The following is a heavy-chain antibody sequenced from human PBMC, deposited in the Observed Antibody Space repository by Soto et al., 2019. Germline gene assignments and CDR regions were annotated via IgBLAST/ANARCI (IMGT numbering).Heavy chain of an antibody. CDR1: GFTFSSYA. J-gene: IGHJ5*01. Sequence: PGGSLRLSCAASGFTFSSYAMSWVRQAPGKGLEWVSAISGSGGSTYYADSVKGRSTISRDNSKNTLYLQMNSLRAEDTAVYYCAKLYGSGSYPSWFDYWGQGTLVTVSS. D-gene: IGHD3-10*01. V-gene: IGHV3-23*01. CDR2: ISGSGGST. CDR3: AKLYGSGSYPSWFDY.